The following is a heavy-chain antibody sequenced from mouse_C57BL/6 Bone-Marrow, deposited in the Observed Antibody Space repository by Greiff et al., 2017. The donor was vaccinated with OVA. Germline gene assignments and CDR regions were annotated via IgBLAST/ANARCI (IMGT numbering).Heavy chain of an antibody. CDR2: IDPENGDT. V-gene: IGHV14-4*01. D-gene: IGHD1-1*01. J-gene: IGHJ3*01. CDR3: TTDYGSPAWFAY. CDR1: GFNIKDDY. Sequence: EVQRVESGAELVRPGASVKLSCTASGFNIKDDYMHWVKQRPEQGLEWIGWIDPENGDTEYASKFQGKATITADTSSNTAYLQLSSLTSEDTAVYYCTTDYGSPAWFAYWGQGTLVTVSA.